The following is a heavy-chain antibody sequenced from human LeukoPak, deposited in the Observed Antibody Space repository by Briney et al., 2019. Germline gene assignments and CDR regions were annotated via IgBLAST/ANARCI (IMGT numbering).Heavy chain of an antibody. CDR2: IYYSGST. CDR3: ARGGGWLQGPFDY. V-gene: IGHV4-59*01. D-gene: IGHD5-12*01. J-gene: IGHJ4*02. CDR1: GGSISSYY. Sequence: SETLSLTCTVSGGSISSYYWSWIRQPPGKGLEWIGYIYYSGSTNYNPSLKSRVTISVDTSKNQFSLKLRSVTAADTAVYYCARGGGWLQGPFDYWGQGTLVTVSS.